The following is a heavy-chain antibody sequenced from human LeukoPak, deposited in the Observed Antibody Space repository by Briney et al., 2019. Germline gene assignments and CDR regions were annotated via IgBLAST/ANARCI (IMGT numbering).Heavy chain of an antibody. CDR3: ARDFGDIVVVPAAPNYYYYGMDV. CDR2: ISSSGSTI. J-gene: IGHJ6*02. CDR1: GFTFSSDE. D-gene: IGHD2-2*01. Sequence: GGSLRLSCAASGFTFSSDEMNWVRQAPGKGLEWGSYISSSGSTIYYADSVKGRFTISRDNAKNSLYLQMHSLRAEDTAVYYCARDFGDIVVVPAAPNYYYYGMDVWGQGTTVTVSS. V-gene: IGHV3-48*03.